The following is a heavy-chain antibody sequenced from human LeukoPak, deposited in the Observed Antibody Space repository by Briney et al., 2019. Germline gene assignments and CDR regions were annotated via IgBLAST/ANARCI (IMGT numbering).Heavy chain of an antibody. CDR3: AVYCGGDCYSGVNNWFDP. V-gene: IGHV4-4*02. D-gene: IGHD2-21*02. CDR1: GGSISSSNW. CDR2: IYHSGST. Sequence: SGTLSLTCAVSGGSISSSNWWSWVRQPPGKGLEWIGEIYHSGSTNYNPSLKSRVTIAVDKSKNQFSLKLRSVTAADTAVYYCAVYCGGDCYSGVNNWFDPWGQGTLVTVSS. J-gene: IGHJ5*02.